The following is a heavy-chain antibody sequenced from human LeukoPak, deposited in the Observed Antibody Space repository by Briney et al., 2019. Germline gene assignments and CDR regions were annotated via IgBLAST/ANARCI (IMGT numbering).Heavy chain of an antibody. Sequence: SETLSLTCSVSGGSVSSYYWSWIRQSPGKGLEWIGYIYYNGGTDSNPSLKSRVTISIDTSKNQFSLKLSSVTAADTAVYYCAARITAAGGWFDPWGQGTLVTVSS. CDR2: IYYNGGT. D-gene: IGHD6-13*01. V-gene: IGHV4-59*02. J-gene: IGHJ5*02. CDR3: AARITAAGGWFDP. CDR1: GGSVSSYY.